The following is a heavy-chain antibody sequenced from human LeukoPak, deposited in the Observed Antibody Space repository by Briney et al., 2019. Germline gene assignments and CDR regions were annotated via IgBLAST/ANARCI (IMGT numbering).Heavy chain of an antibody. J-gene: IGHJ4*02. D-gene: IGHD4-17*01. Sequence: GGSLRLSCAASGFTVSSNYMSWVRQAPGKGLEWVSVIYSGGSTNYADSVKGRFTISRDNSKNTLYLQMNSLRAEDTAVYYCASGSGDYGLHYVNWGQGTLVTVSS. CDR1: GFTVSSNY. CDR3: ASGSGDYGLHYVN. CDR2: IYSGGST. V-gene: IGHV3-66*01.